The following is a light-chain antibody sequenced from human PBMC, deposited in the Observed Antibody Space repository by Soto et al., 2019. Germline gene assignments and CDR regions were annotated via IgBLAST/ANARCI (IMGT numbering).Light chain of an antibody. CDR2: DVI. CDR1: SSDVGAYDF. CDR3: SSYAGSHTYEV. Sequence: QSVLTQPRSVSGCLGQSVTISCTGTSSDVGAYDFVSWYQQNPGKAPRLIIFDVIKRPSGVPDRFSGSKSGNTASLTISGLQSEDEADYHCSSYAGSHTYEVFGGGTKVTVL. J-gene: IGLJ3*02. V-gene: IGLV2-11*01.